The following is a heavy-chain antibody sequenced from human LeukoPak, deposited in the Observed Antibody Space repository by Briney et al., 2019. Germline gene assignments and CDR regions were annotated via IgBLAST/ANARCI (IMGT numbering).Heavy chain of an antibody. J-gene: IGHJ6*02. D-gene: IGHD1-26*01. Sequence: SETLSLTCTVSGGSISSYYWSWIRQPPGKGLEWIGDMYYSGRTNYNPSLKSRVTISVDTSKNQFSLKLSSVTAADTAVYYCARTFSESYYYYGMDVWGQGTTVTVSS. CDR3: ARTFSESYYYYGMDV. CDR2: MYYSGRT. CDR1: GGSISSYY. V-gene: IGHV4-59*01.